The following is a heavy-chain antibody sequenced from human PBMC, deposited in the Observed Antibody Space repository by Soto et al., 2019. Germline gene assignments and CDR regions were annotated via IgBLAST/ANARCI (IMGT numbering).Heavy chain of an antibody. CDR2: IYYSGST. D-gene: IGHD2-15*01. CDR3: ARRWGRSFDY. J-gene: IGHJ4*02. Sequence: SETLSLTCTVSGGSMSSYYRSWIRQPPGKGLEWIGYIYYSGSTNYNPSLKSRVTISVDTSKNQFPLKLSSVTAADTAVYYCARRWGRSFDYWGQGTLVTVS. V-gene: IGHV4-59*08. CDR1: GGSMSSYY.